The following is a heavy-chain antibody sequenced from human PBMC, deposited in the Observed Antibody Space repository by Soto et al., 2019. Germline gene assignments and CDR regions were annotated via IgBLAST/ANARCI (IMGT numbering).Heavy chain of an antibody. CDR2: IIPILGIA. J-gene: IGHJ4*02. CDR3: ARDGGYSYGSFDY. Sequence: QVQLVQSGAAVKKPGSSVKVSCKASGGTFSSYTISWVRQAPGQGLEWMGRIIPILGIANYAQKFQGRVTITADKSTSTAYMELSSLRSEDTAVYYCARDGGYSYGSFDYWGQGTLVTVSS. CDR1: GGTFSSYT. V-gene: IGHV1-69*08. D-gene: IGHD5-18*01.